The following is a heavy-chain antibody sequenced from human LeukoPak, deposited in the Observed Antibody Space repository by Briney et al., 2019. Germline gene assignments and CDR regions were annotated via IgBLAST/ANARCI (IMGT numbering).Heavy chain of an antibody. J-gene: IGHJ4*02. CDR1: GYTFTCYY. Sequence: ASVKVSCKASGYTFTCYYMYWVRQAPGQGLEGMGRINPNTGATNYEQKFQGRVSVTRDTSISTAYMELTRLTSGDTAVYFCVRGGESSSWSYFDYWGQGTLVTVSS. V-gene: IGHV1-2*06. D-gene: IGHD6-13*01. CDR3: VRGGESSSWSYFDY. CDR2: INPNTGAT.